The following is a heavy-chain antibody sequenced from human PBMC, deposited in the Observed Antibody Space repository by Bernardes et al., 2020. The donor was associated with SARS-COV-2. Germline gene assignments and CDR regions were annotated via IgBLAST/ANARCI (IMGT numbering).Heavy chain of an antibody. V-gene: IGHV4-4*07. CDR1: GGSISSYY. CDR2: IYTSGST. J-gene: IGHJ3*02. CDR3: ARVQFSDYGDYRGAFDI. D-gene: IGHD4-17*01. Sequence: SETLSLTCTVSGGSISSYYWSWIRQPAGKGLEWIGRIYTSGSTNYNHSLKSRVTMSVDTSKNQFSLKLSSVTAADTAVYYCARVQFSDYGDYRGAFDIWGQGTMVTVSS.